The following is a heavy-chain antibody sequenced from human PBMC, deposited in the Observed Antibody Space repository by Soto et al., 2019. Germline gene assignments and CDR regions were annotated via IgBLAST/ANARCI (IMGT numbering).Heavy chain of an antibody. CDR2: ISYDGKNK. CDR3: AKTTVPFGRTAVAGPFDS. V-gene: IGHV3-30*18. Sequence: QVQLVESGGGVVQPGRSLRLSCAASGFTFSSFGIHWVRQAPGKGLEWVAVISYDGKNKYYGDSVKGRFTISRDNSKNTLYLRMNSLRGEDTAFYYCAKTTVPFGRTAVAGPFDSWGQGTLVTVSS. CDR1: GFTFSSFG. D-gene: IGHD6-19*01. J-gene: IGHJ4*02.